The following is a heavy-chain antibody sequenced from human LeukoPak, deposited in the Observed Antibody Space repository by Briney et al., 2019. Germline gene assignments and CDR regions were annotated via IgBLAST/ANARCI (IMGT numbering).Heavy chain of an antibody. J-gene: IGHJ4*02. CDR2: IYRSGST. Sequence: PSETLSLTCTVSGGSISAYYWSWIRQPAGKGLEWIGRIYRSGSTNYNPSLRSRVTMSVDTSKNQFSLRLWSVTAADTAVYYCARDRSYDSSGYYNFDYWGQGTLVTVSS. CDR3: ARDRSYDSSGYYNFDY. CDR1: GGSISAYY. D-gene: IGHD3-22*01. V-gene: IGHV4-4*07.